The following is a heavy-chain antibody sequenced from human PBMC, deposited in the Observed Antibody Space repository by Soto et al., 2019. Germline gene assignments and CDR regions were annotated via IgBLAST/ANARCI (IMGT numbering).Heavy chain of an antibody. D-gene: IGHD3-16*01. J-gene: IGHJ4*02. CDR1: GFSLDTWGVG. V-gene: IGHV2-5*02. CDR3: ARALGSWGSYYFDH. CDR2: IYWDDDK. Sequence: QITLKESGPTLVRPTQTLTLTCTVSGFSLDTWGVGVGWIRQSPGKAPEWLALIYWDDDKRYSPSLKNRLTIPKDTSKNQVVLTVTNMDPVDTVTYYCARALGSWGSYYFDHWGQGTLVTVS.